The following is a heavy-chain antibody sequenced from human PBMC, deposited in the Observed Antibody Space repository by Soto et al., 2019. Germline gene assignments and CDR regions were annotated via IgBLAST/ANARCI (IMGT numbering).Heavy chain of an antibody. Sequence: XGSLRLSCSASGFAFSSYEMDWVRQAPGKGLEWIAYMSAGGTIHYADSVKGRFTISRDNAKNSLYLEMNSLRAEDTAVYYCAKEKSVMNSGYDAFDVWGQGKMVTVSS. V-gene: IGHV3-48*03. CDR2: MSAGGTI. J-gene: IGHJ3*01. CDR3: AKEKSVMNSGYDAFDV. CDR1: GFAFSSYE. D-gene: IGHD5-12*01.